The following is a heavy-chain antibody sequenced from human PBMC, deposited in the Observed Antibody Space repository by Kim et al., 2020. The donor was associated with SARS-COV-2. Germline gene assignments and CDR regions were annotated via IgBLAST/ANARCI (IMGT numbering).Heavy chain of an antibody. V-gene: IGHV1-69*04. D-gene: IGHD3-22*01. CDR2: IIPILGIA. J-gene: IGHJ4*02. CDR1: GGTFSSYA. CDR3: ARELDYDSSGTPYGY. Sequence: SVKVSCKASGGTFSSYAISWVRQAPGQGLEWMGRIIPILGIANYAQKFQGRVTITADKSTSTAYMELSSLRSEDTAVYYCARELDYDSSGTPYGYWGQGTLVTVSS.